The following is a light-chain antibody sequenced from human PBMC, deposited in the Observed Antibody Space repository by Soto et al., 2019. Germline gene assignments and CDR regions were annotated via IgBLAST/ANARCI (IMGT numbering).Light chain of an antibody. J-gene: IGKJ5*01. CDR2: AAS. Sequence: DIQMTQAPSSLSPSVGDRVTITCRASQSISSYLNWYQQKPGKAPKLLIYAASSLQSGVPSRFSGSGSGTDFTLTISSLQPEEFATYYGQQSYSTPPITFGQGTRLEIK. CDR1: QSISSY. V-gene: IGKV1-39*01. CDR3: QQSYSTPPIT.